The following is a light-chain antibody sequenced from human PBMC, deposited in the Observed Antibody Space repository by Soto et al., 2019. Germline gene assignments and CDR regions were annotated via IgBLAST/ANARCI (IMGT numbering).Light chain of an antibody. CDR2: SNN. V-gene: IGLV1-44*01. CDR3: AAWDDSLSGLI. Sequence: QSVLTQPPSASGTPGQRVTISCSGSSSNIGSNTVNWYQLLPGTAPKLLIYSNNQRPSGVPDRFSGSKSGTSASLAISGLQSEDEADYYCAAWDDSLSGLIFGGGTKLTVL. CDR1: SSNIGSNT. J-gene: IGLJ2*01.